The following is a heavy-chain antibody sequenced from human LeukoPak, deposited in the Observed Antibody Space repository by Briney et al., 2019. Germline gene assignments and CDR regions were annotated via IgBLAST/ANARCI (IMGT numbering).Heavy chain of an antibody. CDR3: ARGTIAVAGYYFDY. CDR1: GGSFSGYY. D-gene: IGHD6-19*01. V-gene: IGHV4-34*01. CDR2: INHSGST. J-gene: IGHJ4*02. Sequence: PSETLSLTCAVYGGSFSGYYWSWIRQPPGKGLEWIGEINHSGSTNYNPSLKSRVTMSVDTSKNQFSLKLSSVTAADTAVYYCARGTIAVAGYYFDYWGQGTLVTVSS.